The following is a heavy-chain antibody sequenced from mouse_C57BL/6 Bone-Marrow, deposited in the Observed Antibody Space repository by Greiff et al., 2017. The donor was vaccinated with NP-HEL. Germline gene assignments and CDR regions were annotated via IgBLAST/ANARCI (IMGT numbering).Heavy chain of an antibody. CDR1: GYTFTSYW. Sequence: QVQLQQPGAELVRPGTSVKLSCKASGYTFTSYWMHWVKQRPGQGLEWIGVIDPSDSYTNYNQKFKGKATLTVDTSSSTAYMQLSSLTSEDSAVYYCARFGSSFHYYAMDDWGQGTSVTVSS. V-gene: IGHV1-59*01. CDR3: ARFGSSFHYYAMDD. CDR2: IDPSDSYT. J-gene: IGHJ4*01. D-gene: IGHD1-1*01.